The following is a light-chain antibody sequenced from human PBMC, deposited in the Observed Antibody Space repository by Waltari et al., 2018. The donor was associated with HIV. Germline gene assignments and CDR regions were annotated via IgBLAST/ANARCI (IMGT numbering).Light chain of an antibody. CDR3: ASWDDSLNGPV. CDR2: GKN. Sequence: QSVLTQPPSTSGTPGQRVTISCSGSTSNIGSNTFSWFQQLPGKAPKVLIYGKNQRPSGVPDRVSGSKSGTSASLAIGGLQSEDEADYYCASWDDSLNGPVFGGGTKLTVL. CDR1: TSNIGSNT. J-gene: IGLJ2*01. V-gene: IGLV1-44*01.